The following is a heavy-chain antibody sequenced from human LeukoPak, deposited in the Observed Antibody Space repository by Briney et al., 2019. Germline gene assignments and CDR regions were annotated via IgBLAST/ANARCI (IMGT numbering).Heavy chain of an antibody. CDR3: ARGPPYCGGDCYSDY. CDR1: GFTFSSYS. CDR2: ISSSSSTI. J-gene: IGHJ4*02. Sequence: GGSLRLSCAASGFTFSSYSMNWVGQAPGKGLEWVSYISSSSSTIYYADSVKGRFTISRDNAKNSLYLQMNSLRAEDTAVYYCARGPPYCGGDCYSDYWGQGTLVTVSS. V-gene: IGHV3-48*04. D-gene: IGHD2-21*02.